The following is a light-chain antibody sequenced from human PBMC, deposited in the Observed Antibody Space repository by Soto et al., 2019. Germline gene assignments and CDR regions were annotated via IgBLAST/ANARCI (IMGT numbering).Light chain of an antibody. CDR3: QQYYSPLT. V-gene: IGKV4-1*01. CDR2: WAS. Sequence: DIVMTQSPDSLAVSLGERATINCKSNQSVLHSSNNKNYLAWYQQKPGQPPKLLIYWASTRESGVPDRFSGSGSGTDFTLSISSLQAEDVAVYYCQQYYSPLTFGQGTKVEIK. CDR1: QSVLHSSNNKNY. J-gene: IGKJ1*01.